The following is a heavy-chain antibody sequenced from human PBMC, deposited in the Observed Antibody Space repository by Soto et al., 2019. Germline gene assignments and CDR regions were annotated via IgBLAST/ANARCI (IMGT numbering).Heavy chain of an antibody. CDR3: ARESAGKTLYGMDV. V-gene: IGHV1-2*02. CDR2: INPNSGDT. Sequence: QVQLVQSGAEVKKPRASVKVSCETSGYTFPVSYTHWLRQAPGQGLEWMGWINPNSGDTNYAHKFEGRVTMTRDSSAGTAYMELSGLRSDDTAVYFCARESAGKTLYGMDVWGQGTTVTVSS. D-gene: IGHD1-1*01. J-gene: IGHJ6*02. CDR1: GYTFPVSY.